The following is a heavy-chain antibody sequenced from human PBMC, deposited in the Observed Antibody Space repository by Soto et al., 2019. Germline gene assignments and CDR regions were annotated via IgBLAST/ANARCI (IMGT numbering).Heavy chain of an antibody. CDR2: IDPTDSYT. CDR3: ARLTLAQDSSGYHIFDY. D-gene: IGHD3-22*01. V-gene: IGHV5-10-1*01. Sequence: GESLKICCQASGDSCTTYWGSWVRQMPGKGLECMGRIDPTDSYTDYGPSFEGHVTMSVDRSINTAYLEWSSLKASDSAMYYCARLTLAQDSSGYHIFDYWGRGTLVTVSS. CDR1: GDSCTTYW. J-gene: IGHJ4*02.